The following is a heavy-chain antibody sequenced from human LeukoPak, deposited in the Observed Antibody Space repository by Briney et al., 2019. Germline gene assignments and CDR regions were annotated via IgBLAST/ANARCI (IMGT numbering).Heavy chain of an antibody. CDR3: ASNRYSSGWYWFDP. Sequence: GGSLRLSCAASGFTFSSYWMHWVRHAPGKGLVCVSRINSDGSSTSYADSVKGRFTISRDNAKNTLYLQMNSLRAEDTAVYYCASNRYSSGWYWFDPWGQGTLVTVSS. J-gene: IGHJ5*02. D-gene: IGHD6-19*01. CDR2: INSDGSST. V-gene: IGHV3-74*01. CDR1: GFTFSSYW.